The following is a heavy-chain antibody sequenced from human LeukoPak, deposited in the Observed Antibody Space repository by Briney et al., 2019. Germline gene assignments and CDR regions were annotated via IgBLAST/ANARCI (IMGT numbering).Heavy chain of an antibody. CDR1: GYTFTGYY. V-gene: IGHV1-2*02. J-gene: IGHJ3*02. CDR3: ARAGNSSSDDPDAFDI. D-gene: IGHD6-6*01. CDR2: INPNSGGT. Sequence: ASVKVSCKASGYTFTGYYMHWVRQAPGQGLEWMGWINPNSGGTNYAQKFQGRVTITADESTSTAYMELSSLRSEDTAVYYCARAGNSSSDDPDAFDIWGQGTMVTVSS.